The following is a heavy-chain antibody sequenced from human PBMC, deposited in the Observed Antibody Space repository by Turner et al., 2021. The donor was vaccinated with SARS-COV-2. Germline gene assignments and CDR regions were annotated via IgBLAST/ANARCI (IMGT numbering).Heavy chain of an antibody. CDR2: IKRITAGGTT. CDR1: GIPFTNAW. D-gene: IGHD3-16*01. V-gene: IGHV3-15*01. Sequence: EAQLVESGGGLVKPGESLRLSCAASGIPFTNAWVHWVRQGPGRGLEWVGRIKRITAGGTTYYAAPVKGRCSSSRDDSKKTVYLQLDGLKTDDTAVYYCLTDDGWGTDYCRFFWGQGTLVTVSS. J-gene: IGHJ4*02. CDR3: LTDDGWGTDYCRFF.